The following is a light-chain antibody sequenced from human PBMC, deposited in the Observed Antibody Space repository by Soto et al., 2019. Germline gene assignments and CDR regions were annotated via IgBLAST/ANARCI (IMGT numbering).Light chain of an antibody. Sequence: QSVLTHPASVSGSPGQSITISCTGTSSDIGTYKYVSWLQHHPGKAPKLIIFEVSNRPSGISDRFSGFKSANTAYLTISGVQPEDEADYHCSSYTTIKTVVFGGGTKLTVL. CDR1: SSDIGTYKY. V-gene: IGLV2-14*01. CDR2: EVS. J-gene: IGLJ2*01. CDR3: SSYTTIKTVV.